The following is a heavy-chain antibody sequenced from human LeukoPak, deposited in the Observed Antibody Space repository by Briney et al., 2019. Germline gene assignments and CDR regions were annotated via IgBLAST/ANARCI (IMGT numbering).Heavy chain of an antibody. CDR3: ARESLGFDY. V-gene: IGHV3-30-3*01. Sequence: GGSLRLSCAASGFTFSSYAMHWVRQAPGKGLEWVAVISYDGSNKYYADSVKGRFTISRDNSKNTLYLQMNSLRAEDTAVYYCARESLGFDYWGQGTLVTVSS. CDR1: GFTFSSYA. J-gene: IGHJ4*02. CDR2: ISYDGSNK.